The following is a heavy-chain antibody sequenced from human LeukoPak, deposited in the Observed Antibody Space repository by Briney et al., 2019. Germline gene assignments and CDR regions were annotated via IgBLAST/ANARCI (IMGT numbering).Heavy chain of an antibody. Sequence: SETLSLTCTVSGGSISSYYWSWIRQPAGKGLEWIGRIYTSGSTNYNPSLKSRVTMSVDTSKNQFSLKLSSVTAADTAVYYCARNRPYYYVSSERGYNAFDIWGQGTMVTVSS. CDR2: IYTSGST. D-gene: IGHD3-22*01. V-gene: IGHV4-4*07. CDR1: GGSISSYY. J-gene: IGHJ3*02. CDR3: ARNRPYYYVSSERGYNAFDI.